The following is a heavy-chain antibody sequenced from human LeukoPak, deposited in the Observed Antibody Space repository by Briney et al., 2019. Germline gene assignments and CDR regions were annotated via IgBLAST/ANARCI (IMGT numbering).Heavy chain of an antibody. D-gene: IGHD3-22*01. V-gene: IGHV3-66*01. Sequence: GGSLILSCAASGFTVSSNYMSWVRQAPGKGLEWVSVIYSGGSTYYADSVKGRFTISRDNSKNTLYLQMNSLRAEDTAVYYCAREQEPYYYDSSGRFFDYWGQGTLVTVSS. CDR1: GFTVSSNY. CDR2: IYSGGST. J-gene: IGHJ4*02. CDR3: AREQEPYYYDSSGRFFDY.